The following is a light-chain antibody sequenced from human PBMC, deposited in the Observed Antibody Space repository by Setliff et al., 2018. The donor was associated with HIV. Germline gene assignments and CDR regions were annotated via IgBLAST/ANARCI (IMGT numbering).Light chain of an antibody. Sequence: QSALAQPASVSGSPGQSITISCTGTSSDVGAFNHVSWYQQNPGNAPKLLIYEVTIRPSGISNRFSGFESGNTASLTISGLQVEDEADYYCCSYAITGAVLFGGGTKVTVL. J-gene: IGLJ2*01. CDR1: SSDVGAFNH. V-gene: IGLV2-14*01. CDR2: EVT. CDR3: CSYAITGAVL.